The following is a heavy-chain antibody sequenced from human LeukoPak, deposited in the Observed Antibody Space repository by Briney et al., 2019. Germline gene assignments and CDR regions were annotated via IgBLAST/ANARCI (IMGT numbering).Heavy chain of an antibody. Sequence: SQTLSLTCTVSGGSISSGGYYWSWIRQPPGKGLEWIGRIYTSGSTNYNPSLKSRVAISVDTSKNQFSLKLSSVTAADTAVYYCARGPWSGRGYYYYMDVWGKGTTVTVSS. J-gene: IGHJ6*03. CDR1: GGSISSGGYY. V-gene: IGHV4-61*02. D-gene: IGHD3-3*01. CDR2: IYTSGST. CDR3: ARGPWSGRGYYYYMDV.